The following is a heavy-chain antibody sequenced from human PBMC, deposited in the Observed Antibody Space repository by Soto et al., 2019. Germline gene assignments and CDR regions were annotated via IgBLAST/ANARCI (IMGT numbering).Heavy chain of an antibody. J-gene: IGHJ4*02. CDR3: ARSYYPMVPFDY. D-gene: IGHD1-26*01. CDR2: IWYDGSNK. CDR1: GFTFSSYG. Sequence: XXSLRLSCAASGFTFSSYGMHWVLQAPGKGLEWVAVIWYDGSNKYYADSVKGRFTISRDNSKNTLYLQMNSMRAEDTAVYYCARSYYPMVPFDYWGQGTLVTVSS. V-gene: IGHV3-33*01.